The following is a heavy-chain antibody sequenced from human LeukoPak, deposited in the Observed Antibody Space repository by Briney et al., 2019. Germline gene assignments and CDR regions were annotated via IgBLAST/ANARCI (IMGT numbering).Heavy chain of an antibody. Sequence: ASVKVSCKASGYTFTGYYMHWVRQAPGQGLEWMGWINPNSGGTNYAQKFQGRVTMTRDTSISTAYMELSRLRSDDTAVYYCARERELIFGGVISRRAFDYWGQGTLVTVSS. CDR2: INPNSGGT. CDR1: GYTFTGYY. J-gene: IGHJ4*02. D-gene: IGHD3-3*01. CDR3: ARERELIFGGVISRRAFDY. V-gene: IGHV1-2*02.